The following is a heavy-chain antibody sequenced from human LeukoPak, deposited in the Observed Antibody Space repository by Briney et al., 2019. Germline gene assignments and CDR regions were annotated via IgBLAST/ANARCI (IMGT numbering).Heavy chain of an antibody. V-gene: IGHV3-7*01. J-gene: IGHJ3*02. CDR1: GFTFSNYW. CDR2: INQDGSEE. CDR3: ARDRGSYAFDI. Sequence: GGSLRLSCAASGFTFSNYWMSWVRQVPGKGLEWVANINQDGSEENYVDSVKGRFTISRDNAKNSLYLQMNSLRAEDTAVYYCARDRGSYAFDIWGQGTMVTVSS. D-gene: IGHD1-26*01.